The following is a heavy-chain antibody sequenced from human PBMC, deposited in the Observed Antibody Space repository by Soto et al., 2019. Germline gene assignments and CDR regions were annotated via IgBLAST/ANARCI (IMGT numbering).Heavy chain of an antibody. CDR3: ANIKGVLRGVACCNNDMAF. J-gene: IGHJ6*02. CDR2: IYWDNDK. D-gene: IGHD2-21*02. CDR1: GFSLTTRGVC. V-gene: IGHV2-5*02. Sequence: QITLKESGPTLVRPTQTLTLTCSFSGFSLTTRGVCVSWLRQPPGKALEWLALIYWDNDKRYSPSLEDRLTTPTDTSKTQGVLMTTSVDPVTTATYPCANIKGVLRGVACCNNDMAFGGPGTPVTVS.